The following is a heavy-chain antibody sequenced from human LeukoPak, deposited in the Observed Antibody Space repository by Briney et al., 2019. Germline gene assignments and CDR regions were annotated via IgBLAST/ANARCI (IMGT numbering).Heavy chain of an antibody. CDR3: ARHGRWLQRGSFDY. CDR2: IYYSGST. CDR1: GGPISSYY. Sequence: SETLSLTCTVSGGPISSYYWSWIRQPPGKGLEWIGYIYYSGSTNYNPSLKSRVTISVDTSKNQFSLKLSSVTAADTAVYYCARHGRWLQRGSFDYWGQGTLVTVSS. V-gene: IGHV4-59*08. J-gene: IGHJ4*02. D-gene: IGHD5-24*01.